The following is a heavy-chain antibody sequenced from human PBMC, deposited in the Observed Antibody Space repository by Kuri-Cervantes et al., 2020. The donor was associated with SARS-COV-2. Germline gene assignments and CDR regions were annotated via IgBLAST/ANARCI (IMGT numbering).Heavy chain of an antibody. CDR3: ARDRVGVHDS. V-gene: IGHV3-23*01. CDR1: GFTFSSYA. Sequence: ETLSLTCAASGFTFSSYAMSWVRQAPGKGLEWVSAISGSGGSTYYADSVKGRFTISRDNSKNTLYLQMNSLRAEDTAVYYCARDRVGVHDSWGQGTLVTVSS. D-gene: IGHD2-21*01. J-gene: IGHJ4*02. CDR2: ISGSGGST.